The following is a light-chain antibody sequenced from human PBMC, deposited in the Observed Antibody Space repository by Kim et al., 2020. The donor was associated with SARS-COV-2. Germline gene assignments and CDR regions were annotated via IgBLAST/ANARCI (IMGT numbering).Light chain of an antibody. Sequence: PGESATLSCRASQSVSSYLAWYQQKPGQAPRLLIYGASTRATGIPARFSGSGSGTEFTLTISSLESEDFAVYYCQQYNSSPRTFGQGTKVDIK. CDR2: GAS. CDR1: QSVSSY. J-gene: IGKJ1*01. V-gene: IGKV3D-15*02. CDR3: QQYNSSPRT.